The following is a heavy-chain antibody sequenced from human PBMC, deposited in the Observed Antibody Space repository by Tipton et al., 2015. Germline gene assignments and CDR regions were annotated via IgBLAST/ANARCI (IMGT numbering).Heavy chain of an antibody. Sequence: TLSLTCTVSGGSIDSRNYYWSWIRQPPGKGLEWIGYIYYSGSTKYNPSLKSRVTISVDTSKNQFSLKLSSVTAADTAVYYCARNSMVGDEGLDSWGQGVLVTVSS. CDR1: GGSIDSRNYY. CDR3: ARNSMVGDEGLDS. J-gene: IGHJ4*02. V-gene: IGHV4-61*01. CDR2: IYYSGST. D-gene: IGHD1-26*01.